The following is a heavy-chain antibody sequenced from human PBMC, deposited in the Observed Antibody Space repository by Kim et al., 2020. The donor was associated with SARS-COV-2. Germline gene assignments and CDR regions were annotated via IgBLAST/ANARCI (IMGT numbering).Heavy chain of an antibody. CDR2: IKQDGNQK. Sequence: GGSLRLSCAASGFTFSSYWMTWVRQAPGKGLEWVANIKQDGNQKYYVDSVKCRFTISRDNAKNSLYLQMNSLRAEDTAVYYCARDGDLYSSGKEAFDIWGQRTLVTVS. CDR1: GFTFSSYW. V-gene: IGHV3-7*01. D-gene: IGHD6-19*01. J-gene: IGHJ3*02. CDR3: ARDGDLYSSGKEAFDI.